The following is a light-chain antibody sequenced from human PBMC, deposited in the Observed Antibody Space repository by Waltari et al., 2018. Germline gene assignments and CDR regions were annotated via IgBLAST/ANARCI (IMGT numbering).Light chain of an antibody. CDR1: DSNIGSNT. V-gene: IGLV1-44*01. CDR3: AAWDDSMNGPV. CDR2: STN. Sequence: QSVVTQSPSVSGTPGQRVTISCSGGDSNIGSNTVNWYQQFPGAAPRLLIHSTNQRPSGVPDRSSGSKSGTSASLAISGLQADDEADYYCAAWDDSMNGPVFGGGTRLTVL. J-gene: IGLJ3*02.